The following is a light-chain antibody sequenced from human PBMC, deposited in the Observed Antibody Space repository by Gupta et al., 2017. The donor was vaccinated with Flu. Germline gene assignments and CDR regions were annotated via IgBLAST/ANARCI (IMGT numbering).Light chain of an antibody. V-gene: IGKV3-20*01. CDR3: HQYMNSLPWT. Sequence: EIVLTQFPGTLSLSPGERDTLSCRASQSVPSSYFAWYQQKPGQAPRLLIYETSTRAAGIPDRFSGSGSWRDFTLTIDRLETEDFGLYYCHQYMNSLPWTFGQGTKVEIK. CDR1: QSVPSSY. J-gene: IGKJ1*01. CDR2: ETS.